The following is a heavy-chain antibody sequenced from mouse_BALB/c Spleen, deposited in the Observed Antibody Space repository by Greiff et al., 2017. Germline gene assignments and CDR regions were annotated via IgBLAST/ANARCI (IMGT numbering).Heavy chain of an antibody. CDR2: ISSGGSYT. J-gene: IGHJ4*01. V-gene: IGHV5-9-3*01. CDR1: GFTFSSYA. D-gene: IGHD2-1*01. CDR3: ARHVFTPPSTYYYAMDY. Sequence: DVMLVESGGGLVKPGGSLKLSCAASGFTFSSYAMSWVRQTPEKRLEWVATISSGGSYTYYPDSVKGRFTISRDNAKNTLYLQMSSLRSEDTAMYYCARHVFTPPSTYYYAMDYWGQGTSVTVSS.